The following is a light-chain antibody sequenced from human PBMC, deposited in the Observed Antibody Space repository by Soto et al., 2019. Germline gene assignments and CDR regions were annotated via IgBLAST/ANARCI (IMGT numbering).Light chain of an antibody. CDR3: HLSDSSLP. V-gene: IGKV3-11*01. Sequence: VLTQAPVTLTLSPGERATLSCRASQSFRGLLAWYQQKPGQAPSLLIYGASNRATGVPDRFSGSGSGTDFTLTISSLQPEDFATYYCHLSDSSLPFAQGARLAI. CDR1: QSFRGL. CDR2: GAS. J-gene: IGKJ5*01.